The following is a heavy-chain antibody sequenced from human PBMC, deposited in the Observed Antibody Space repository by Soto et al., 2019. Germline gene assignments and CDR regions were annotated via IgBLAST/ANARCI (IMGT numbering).Heavy chain of an antibody. CDR1: GFTFSNYA. CDR3: AKDLPYCHGGSCR. CDR2: VSGSGAMT. D-gene: IGHD2-15*01. V-gene: IGHV3-23*01. J-gene: IGHJ4*02. Sequence: PGGSLRLSCVVSGFTFSNYAMSWVRQAPGKGLEWVSAVSGSGAMTYYADSVKGRFIISRDNSKNTLSLQMNSLRAEDTALYYCAKDLPYCHGGSCRWGQGTLVTVS.